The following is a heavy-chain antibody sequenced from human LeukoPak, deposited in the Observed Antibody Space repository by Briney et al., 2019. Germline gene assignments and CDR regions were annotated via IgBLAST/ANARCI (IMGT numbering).Heavy chain of an antibody. J-gene: IGHJ3*02. Sequence: GASVKVSCKASGYTFSNYDINWVRQATGQGLEWMGWINPNSGGTNYAQKFQGRVTMTRDTSISTAYMELSRLRSDDTAVYYCARDRFSGSSSFAFDIWGQGTMVTVSS. CDR2: INPNSGGT. CDR3: ARDRFSGSSSFAFDI. CDR1: GYTFSNYD. V-gene: IGHV1-2*02. D-gene: IGHD6-6*01.